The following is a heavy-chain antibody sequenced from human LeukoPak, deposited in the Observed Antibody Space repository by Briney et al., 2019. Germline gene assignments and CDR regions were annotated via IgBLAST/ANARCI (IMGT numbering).Heavy chain of an antibody. V-gene: IGHV3-23*01. Sequence: GGSLRLSCAASGFTFSSHAMSWVRQAPGKGLEWVSGISGSGGSTYYADSVKGRFTISRDYSKNTLYLQMNSLRAEDTAVYYCARAGGGWYIWDYWGQGTLVTVSS. CDR3: ARAGGGWYIWDY. CDR2: ISGSGGST. CDR1: GFTFSSHA. D-gene: IGHD2-15*01. J-gene: IGHJ4*02.